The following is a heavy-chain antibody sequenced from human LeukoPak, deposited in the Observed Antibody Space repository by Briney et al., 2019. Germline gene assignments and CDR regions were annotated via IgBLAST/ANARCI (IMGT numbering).Heavy chain of an antibody. CDR1: GGSISSYY. CDR2: IYYSGST. J-gene: IGHJ3*02. CDR3: AREVVVVPAAMDEGGAFDI. Sequence: SETLSLTCTVSGGSISSYYWSWIRQPPGKGLEWIGYIYYSGSTNYNPSLKSRVTISVDTSKNQFSLKLSSVTAADTAVYYCAREVVVVPAAMDEGGAFDIWGQGTMVTVSS. D-gene: IGHD2-2*01. V-gene: IGHV4-59*01.